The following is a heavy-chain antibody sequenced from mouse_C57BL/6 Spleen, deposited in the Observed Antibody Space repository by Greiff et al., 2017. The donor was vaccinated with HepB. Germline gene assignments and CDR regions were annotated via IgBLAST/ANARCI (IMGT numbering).Heavy chain of an antibody. CDR3: ARHEDRGLGGSGWFAY. CDR1: GYTFTEYT. CDR2: FYPGSGSI. Sequence: QVQLQQSGAELVKPGASVKLSCKASGYTFTEYTIHWVKQRSGQGLEWIGWFYPGSGSIKYNEKFKDKATLTADKSSSTVYMELSRLTSEDSAVYLCARHEDRGLGGSGWFAYWGQGTLVTVSA. D-gene: IGHD1-1*01. J-gene: IGHJ3*01. V-gene: IGHV1-62-2*01.